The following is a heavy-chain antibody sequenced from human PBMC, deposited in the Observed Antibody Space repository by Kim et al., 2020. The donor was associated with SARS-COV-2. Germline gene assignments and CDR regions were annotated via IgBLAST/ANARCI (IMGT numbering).Heavy chain of an antibody. V-gene: IGHV1-69*01. J-gene: IGHJ4*02. CDR3: AREGIIAAAASLDY. D-gene: IGHD6-13*01. Sequence: AQKFQCRVTITADESTSTAYMELSSLRSEDTAVYYCAREGIIAAAASLDYWGQGTLVTVSS.